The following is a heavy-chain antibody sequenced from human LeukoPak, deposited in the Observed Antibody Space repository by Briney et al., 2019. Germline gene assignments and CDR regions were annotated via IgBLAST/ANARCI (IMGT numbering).Heavy chain of an antibody. V-gene: IGHV1-46*01. Sequence: GASVKVSCKASGYTFTSYYMHWVRQAPGQGLEWMGIINPSGGSTSYAQKSQGRVTMTRDTSTSTVYMELSSLRSEDTAVYYCARDRSPPNWLEPPWVLDYWGQGTLVTVSS. J-gene: IGHJ4*02. CDR3: ARDRSPPNWLEPPWVLDY. CDR1: GYTFTSYY. CDR2: INPSGGST. D-gene: IGHD1-1*01.